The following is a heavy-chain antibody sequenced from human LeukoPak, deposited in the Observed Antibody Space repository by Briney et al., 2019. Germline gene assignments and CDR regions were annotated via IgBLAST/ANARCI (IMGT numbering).Heavy chain of an antibody. J-gene: IGHJ4*02. V-gene: IGHV3-30*07. Sequence: DSVKGRFTVSRDNSKDTVSLRLNSLRAEDTAVYYCARGSGAAAGAFDYWGQGTLVTVPS. CDR3: ARGSGAAAGAFDY. D-gene: IGHD6-13*01.